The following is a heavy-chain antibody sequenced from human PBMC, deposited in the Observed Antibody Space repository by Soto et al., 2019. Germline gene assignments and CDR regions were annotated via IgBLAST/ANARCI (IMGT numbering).Heavy chain of an antibody. J-gene: IGHJ6*02. CDR3: ARCIQLDNLHGLDV. CDR2: IIPMYGTP. D-gene: IGHD1-1*01. CDR1: GGTFNNHL. Sequence: QVQLLQSGSEVREPGSSGRVSCKASGGTFNNHLIAWVRQAPGQGPEWMGGIIPMYGTPHFAQKFQGRVSITADDSKSTVYMELNGLGRDDTATYYVARCIQLDNLHGLDVWGQGTTVTVSS. V-gene: IGHV1-69*01.